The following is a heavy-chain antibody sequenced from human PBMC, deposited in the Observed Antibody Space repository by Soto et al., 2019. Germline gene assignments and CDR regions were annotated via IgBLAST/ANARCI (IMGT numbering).Heavy chain of an antibody. CDR1: GGSISSFY. V-gene: IGHV4-59*01. Sequence: QVQLQESGPGLVKPSETLSLTCIVSGGSISSFYWSWIRQPPGKGLEWVGGIYYNGSATYNPSLKSRVTMSVDISKNHLFLTLNSVTAADTAVYYCARSFYPWGQGTLVTVSS. CDR3: ARSFYP. CDR2: IYYNGSA. J-gene: IGHJ5*02.